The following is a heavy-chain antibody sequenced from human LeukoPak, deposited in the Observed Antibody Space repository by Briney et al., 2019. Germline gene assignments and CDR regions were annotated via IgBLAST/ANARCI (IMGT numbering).Heavy chain of an antibody. J-gene: IGHJ4*02. CDR2: IYYSGST. D-gene: IGHD3-3*01. CDR3: ASSYDFWSGWSFDY. Sequence: SETLSLTCTVSGGSISSYYWSWIRQPPGKGLEWIGYIYYSGSTNYNPSLKSRVTISVDTSKNQFSLKLSSVTAADTAVYYCASSYDFWSGWSFDYWGQGTLVTVSS. CDR1: GGSISSYY. V-gene: IGHV4-59*01.